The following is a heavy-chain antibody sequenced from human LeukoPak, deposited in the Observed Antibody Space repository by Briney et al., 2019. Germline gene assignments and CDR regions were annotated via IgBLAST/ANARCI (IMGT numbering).Heavy chain of an antibody. CDR3: ARVIGKITSVLEWLLLIVY. J-gene: IGHJ4*02. V-gene: IGHV3-30-3*01. D-gene: IGHD3-3*01. Sequence: PGGSLRLSCAASGFTFSSYAMHWVRQAPGKGLEWVAVISYDGSNKYYPDSVKGRFTISRDNSKNTLYLQMNSLRAEDTAVYYCARVIGKITSVLEWLLLIVYWGQGTLVTVSS. CDR1: GFTFSSYA. CDR2: ISYDGSNK.